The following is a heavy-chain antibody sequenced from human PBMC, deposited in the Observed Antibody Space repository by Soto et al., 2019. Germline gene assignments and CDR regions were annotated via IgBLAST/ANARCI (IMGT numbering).Heavy chain of an antibody. V-gene: IGHV3-23*01. CDR3: AKEVGYSSRWDRFDY. D-gene: IGHD6-19*01. CDR1: GFTFSSYA. CDR2: ISGSGGST. Sequence: GGSLRLSCAASGFTFSSYAMSWVRQAPGKGLEWVSAISGSGGSTYYADSVKGRFTIPRDNSKNTLYLQMNSLRAEDTAVYYCAKEVGYSSRWDRFDYWGQGTLVTVSS. J-gene: IGHJ4*02.